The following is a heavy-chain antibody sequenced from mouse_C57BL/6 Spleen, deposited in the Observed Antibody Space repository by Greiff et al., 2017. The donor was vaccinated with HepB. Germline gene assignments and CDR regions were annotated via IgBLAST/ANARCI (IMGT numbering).Heavy chain of an antibody. V-gene: IGHV1-82*01. J-gene: IGHJ3*01. CDR3: ARGGLRGWFAY. Sequence: QVQLKQSGPELVKPGASVKISCKASGYAFSSSWMNWVKQRPGKGLEWIGRIYPGDGDTNYNGKFKGKATLTADKSSSTAYMQLSSLTSEDSAVYFCARGGLRGWFAYWGQGTLVTVSA. CDR1: GYAFSSSW. CDR2: IYPGDGDT. D-gene: IGHD2-4*01.